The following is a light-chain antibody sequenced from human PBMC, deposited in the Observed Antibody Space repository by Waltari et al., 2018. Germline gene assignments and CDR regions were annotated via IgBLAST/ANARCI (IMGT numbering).Light chain of an antibody. CDR3: QQYYDSPLT. J-gene: IGKJ4*01. CDR2: WAS. V-gene: IGKV4-1*01. Sequence: DIVMTQSPDSLAVSLGERATLNFKSSESVLLSSRNKNHLAWYQQKPGHPPKLLLYWASTRESGVPDRFSGSGSGTDFTLTISSLQAEDVAIYYCQQYYDSPLTFGGGTKVEIK. CDR1: ESVLLSSRNKNH.